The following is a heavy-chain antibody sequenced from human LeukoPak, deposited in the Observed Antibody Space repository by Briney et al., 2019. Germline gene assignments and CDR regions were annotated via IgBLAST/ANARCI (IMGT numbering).Heavy chain of an antibody. Sequence: ASVKVSCKASGGTFSSYAISWVRQAPGQGLEWMGRITPILGIANYAQKFQGRVTITADKSTSTAYMELSSLRSEDTAVYYCARDRQLERRLGYPPPGSDDDYWGQGTLVTVSS. CDR3: ARDRQLERRLGYPPPGSDDDY. CDR1: GGTFSSYA. V-gene: IGHV1-69*04. J-gene: IGHJ4*02. D-gene: IGHD1-1*01. CDR2: ITPILGIA.